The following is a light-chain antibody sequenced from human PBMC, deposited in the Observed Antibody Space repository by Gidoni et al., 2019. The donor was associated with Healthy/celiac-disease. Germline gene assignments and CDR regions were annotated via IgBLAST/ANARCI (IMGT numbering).Light chain of an antibody. CDR1: QVISNY. V-gene: IGKV1-33*01. Sequence: DIQMTQSPSSLSASVGDRVTITCQASQVISNYLHWYQQKPGKAPKLLIYDASNLETGVPSRFSGSGSGTDFTFTISSLQPEDIATYYCQQYDNLLLTFGGGTKVEIK. CDR3: QQYDNLLLT. CDR2: DAS. J-gene: IGKJ4*01.